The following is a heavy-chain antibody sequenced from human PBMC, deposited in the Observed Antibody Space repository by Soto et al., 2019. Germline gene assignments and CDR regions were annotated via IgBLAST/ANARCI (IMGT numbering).Heavy chain of an antibody. CDR3: ARGMTPPGAPAWYYFDS. CDR2: FSLSGTA. J-gene: IGHJ4*02. CDR1: GASITSSSY. D-gene: IGHD2-8*02. V-gene: IGHV4-4*07. Sequence: KPSETLSLTCTVSGASITSSSYWSGIRQPAGEGLEWIGRFSLSGTANYNPSLRSRVTMSADVSKNQFSLRLTSVTAADTALYYCARGMTPPGAPAWYYFDSWGQGXLVTVSS.